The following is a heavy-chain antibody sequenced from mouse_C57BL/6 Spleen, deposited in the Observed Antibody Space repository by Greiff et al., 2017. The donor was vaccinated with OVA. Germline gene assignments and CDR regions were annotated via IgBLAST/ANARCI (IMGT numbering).Heavy chain of an antibody. Sequence: VQLKESGAELVKPGASVKLSCTASGFNITDYYMHWVKQRTEQGLEWIGRIDPEDGDTKYAPKFQGKATITADTSSSTAYLQLSSLTSEYTAVYYGAGGLYGAWFAYWGQGTLVTVSA. V-gene: IGHV14-2*01. CDR2: IDPEDGDT. D-gene: IGHD1-1*01. J-gene: IGHJ3*01. CDR3: AGGLYGAWFAY. CDR1: GFNITDYY.